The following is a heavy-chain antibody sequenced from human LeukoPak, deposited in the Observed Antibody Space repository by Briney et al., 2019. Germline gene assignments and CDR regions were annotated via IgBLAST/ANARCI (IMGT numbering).Heavy chain of an antibody. D-gene: IGHD2-15*01. J-gene: IGHJ4*02. V-gene: IGHV1-46*01. CDR2: INPSGGST. CDR3: ARGHPLGYCSGGSCYGIDY. Sequence: GASVKVSCKASGYTFTSYYMHWGRQTPGQGREWMGIINPSGGSTSYAQKFQGRVTITRDTYTSTVYMELSSLRSEDTAVYYCARGHPLGYCSGGSCYGIDYWGQGTLVTVSS. CDR1: GYTFTSYY.